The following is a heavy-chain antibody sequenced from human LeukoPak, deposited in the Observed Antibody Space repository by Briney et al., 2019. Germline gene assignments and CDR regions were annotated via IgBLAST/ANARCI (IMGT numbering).Heavy chain of an antibody. CDR2: IYASGST. Sequence: PSQTLSLTCTVSGGSISSGSYYWIRQPAGKGLEWIGRIYASGSTHYNPSLKSRVTISVDTSKNQLSLKLSSVTAADTALYYCARASYITMVRGVRDYYYTDVWGKGTTVTVSS. J-gene: IGHJ6*03. CDR1: GGSISSGS. CDR3: ARASYITMVRGVRDYYYTDV. D-gene: IGHD3-10*01. V-gene: IGHV4-61*02.